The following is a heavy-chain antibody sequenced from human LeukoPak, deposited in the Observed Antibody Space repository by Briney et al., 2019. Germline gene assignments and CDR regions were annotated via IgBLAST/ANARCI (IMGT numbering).Heavy chain of an antibody. CDR3: ARQGYADFSSRPFDY. V-gene: IGHV4-61*02. CDR2: IYTSGST. D-gene: IGHD4-17*01. J-gene: IGHJ4*02. Sequence: SETLSLTCTVSGGSISSGSYYWSWIRQPAGKGLEWIGRIYTSGSTNYNPSLKSRVTISVDTSKNQFSLKLSSVTAADTAMYYCARQGYADFSSRPFDYWGQGTLVTVSS. CDR1: GGSISSGSYY.